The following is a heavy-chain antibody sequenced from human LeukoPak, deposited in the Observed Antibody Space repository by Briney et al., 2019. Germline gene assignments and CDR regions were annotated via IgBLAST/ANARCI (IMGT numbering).Heavy chain of an antibody. D-gene: IGHD1-26*01. J-gene: IGHJ4*02. CDR1: GFTVSSNY. V-gene: IGHV3-53*01. CDR3: AYISGSYYFDY. Sequence: GGSLRLSCAASGFTVSSNYMSWVRQAPGKGLEWVSVIYSGGATFYADSVKGRFTISRGNSKNTLYLQLHSLRAEDTAVYYCAYISGSYYFDYWGQGTLVTVSS. CDR2: IYSGGAT.